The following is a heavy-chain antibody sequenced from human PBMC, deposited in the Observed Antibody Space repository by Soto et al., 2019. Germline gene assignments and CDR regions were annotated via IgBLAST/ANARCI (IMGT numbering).Heavy chain of an antibody. CDR2: IYYSGST. CDR3: ARRYSSSFDY. CDR1: GGSIRSYY. Sequence: SETLSPPCTVSGGSIRSYYWRWIRQPPGKGLEWIGYIYYSGSTNYNPSLKSRVTISVDTSKNQFSLKLSSVTAADTAVYYCARRYSSSFDYWGQGTLVTVSS. V-gene: IGHV4-59*08. D-gene: IGHD6-13*01. J-gene: IGHJ4*02.